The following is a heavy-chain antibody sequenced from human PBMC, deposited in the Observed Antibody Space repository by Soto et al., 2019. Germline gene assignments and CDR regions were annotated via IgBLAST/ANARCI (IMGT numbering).Heavy chain of an antibody. CDR2: IIPILGIA. CDR1: GGTFSSYT. V-gene: IGHV1-69*02. D-gene: IGHD5-12*01. CDR3: ARPTKRWLQQNYWYFDL. Sequence: QVQLVQSGAEVKKPGSSVKVSCKASGGTFSSYTISWVRQAPGQGLEWMGRIIPILGIANYAQKFQGRVTITADKSTSTAYMELSSLRSEDTAAYYCARPTKRWLQQNYWYFDLWGRGTLVTVSS. J-gene: IGHJ2*01.